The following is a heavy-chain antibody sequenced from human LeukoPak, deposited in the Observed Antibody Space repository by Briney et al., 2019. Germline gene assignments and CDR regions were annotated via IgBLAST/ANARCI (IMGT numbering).Heavy chain of an antibody. J-gene: IGHJ6*02. Sequence: GRSLRLSCAASGFTFPNYGLHWVRQAPGKGLEWVALPSCGGTNTAYADSVKGRFTISRDNSRNTLYLQMTSLRAEDTAIYYCAKGQVPSPTIFGVIPNYYYSGMDVWGQGTTVTV. CDR3: AKGQVPSPTIFGVIPNYYYSGMDV. CDR1: GFTFPNYG. V-gene: IGHV3-30*18. D-gene: IGHD3-3*01. CDR2: PSCGGTNT.